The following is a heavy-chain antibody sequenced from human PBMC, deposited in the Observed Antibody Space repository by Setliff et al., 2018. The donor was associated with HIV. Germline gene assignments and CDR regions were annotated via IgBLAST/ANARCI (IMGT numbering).Heavy chain of an antibody. D-gene: IGHD3-10*01. CDR2: IKSKSAGGTS. CDR1: GFSFSNDW. Sequence: GGSLRLSCAASGFSFSNDWMNWVRQAPGKGLEWVGRIKSKSAGGTSDYTAPVKGRFTISRDNAKSSLYLQMNGLRVEDTAVYYCTRGRPLGVPDHWGQGTLVTVSS. J-gene: IGHJ4*02. CDR3: TRGRPLGVPDH. V-gene: IGHV3-15*01.